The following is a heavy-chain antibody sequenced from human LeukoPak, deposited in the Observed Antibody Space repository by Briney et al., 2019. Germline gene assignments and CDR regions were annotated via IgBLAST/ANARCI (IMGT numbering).Heavy chain of an antibody. Sequence: WASVKVSCTASGYTFTGYYIHWVRQAPGQGLEWMGWVNPNSGGTIYEEKFQGRVNMTRDTPISTAYMELTGLRSDDTAVYYCARRLQIVWYGLDVWGQGTSVTVSS. V-gene: IGHV1-2*02. CDR1: GYTFTGYY. J-gene: IGHJ6*02. D-gene: IGHD2-21*01. CDR2: VNPNSGGT. CDR3: ARRLQIVWYGLDV.